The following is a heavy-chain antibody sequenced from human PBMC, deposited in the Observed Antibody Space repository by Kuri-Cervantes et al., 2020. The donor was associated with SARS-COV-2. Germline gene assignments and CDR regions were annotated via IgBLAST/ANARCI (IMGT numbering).Heavy chain of an antibody. V-gene: IGHV3-23*05. CDR3: AKVGLAQNDFWSGHYTG. D-gene: IGHD3-3*01. CDR2: VYSSDART. J-gene: IGHJ4*02. CDR1: GFSFSNYA. Sequence: GGSLRLSCAASGFSFSNYAMSWVRQAPGRGLEWVAVVYSSDARTYYADSAKGRFSISRDNSKNTVYLQMNSLRVEDTAVYYCAKVGLAQNDFWSGHYTGWGQGTLVTVSS.